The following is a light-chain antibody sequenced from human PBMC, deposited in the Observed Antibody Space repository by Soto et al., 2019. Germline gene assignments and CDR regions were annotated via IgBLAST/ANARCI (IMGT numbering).Light chain of an antibody. V-gene: IGLV2-14*03. CDR2: DVS. CDR1: SSDVGLYNY. CDR3: TSYTSSSTVV. J-gene: IGLJ2*01. Sequence: QLVLTQPASVSGSPGQSITISCTGTSSDVGLYNYVSWYQQHPGKAPKLMIYDVSNRPSGVSNRFSGSKSGNTASLTISGLQAEDESDYYCTSYTSSSTVVFGGGTKLTVL.